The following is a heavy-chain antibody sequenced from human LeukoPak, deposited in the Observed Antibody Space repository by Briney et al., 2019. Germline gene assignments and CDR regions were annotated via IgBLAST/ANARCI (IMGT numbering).Heavy chain of an antibody. J-gene: IGHJ3*01. CDR2: IYPGDSGP. Sequence: GESLKISCKVSGYSFTSYCIGWVRQMPGKGLEWMGIIYPGDSGPTYSPSFQGQLTISVDKSINTAYLQSSSLQASDTAVYYRGMSGDRVPLQDDVFDVWGQGKMVTVST. V-gene: IGHV5-51*01. CDR3: GMSGDRVPLQDDVFDV. D-gene: IGHD1-26*01. CDR1: GYSFTSYC.